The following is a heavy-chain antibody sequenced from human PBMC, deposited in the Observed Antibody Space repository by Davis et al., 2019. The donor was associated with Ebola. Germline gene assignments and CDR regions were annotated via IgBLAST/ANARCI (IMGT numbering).Heavy chain of an antibody. V-gene: IGHV3-48*02. CDR2: TTSSGSTI. J-gene: IGHJ4*02. D-gene: IGHD3-10*01. CDR1: GCTFSSYS. Sequence: PSETLSLSCAVSGCTFSSYSMNWVRQVPGNGLEWVSYTTSSGSTIYYADSVKGRFTISRDNAKNSLYLQMNRLRDEDTAVYHCARASGIFEYWGQGTLVTVSS. CDR3: ARASGIFEY.